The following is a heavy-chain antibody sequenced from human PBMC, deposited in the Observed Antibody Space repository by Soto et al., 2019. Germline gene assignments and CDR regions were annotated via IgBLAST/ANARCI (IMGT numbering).Heavy chain of an antibody. J-gene: IGHJ6*02. Sequence: PSETLSLTCTVSGGSIIGYYWSWIRQPTGKGLEWIGYMYNTGSTVYNPSFKSRVTISVDTSKNQFSLKLNSVTAADTAVYYCARDLWGYCGTDCYPLDVWGQGTTVTVSS. CDR1: GGSIIGYY. D-gene: IGHD2-21*02. V-gene: IGHV4-59*01. CDR2: MYNTGST. CDR3: ARDLWGYCGTDCYPLDV.